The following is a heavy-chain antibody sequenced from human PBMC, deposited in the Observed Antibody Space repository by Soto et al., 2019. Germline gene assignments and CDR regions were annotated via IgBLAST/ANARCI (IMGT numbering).Heavy chain of an antibody. V-gene: IGHV3-9*01. D-gene: IGHD3-10*01. CDR2: ISWNSGTI. Sequence: PGWSLRLSCAASGFSFDDYAMHWVRQVPGKGLEWITGISWNSGTIGYADSVKGRFTISRDNAKNSLYLQMNSLRAEDTAFYYCARDVWSRASGPPDSWGQGTLVTVSS. J-gene: IGHJ5*02. CDR1: GFSFDDYA. CDR3: ARDVWSRASGPPDS.